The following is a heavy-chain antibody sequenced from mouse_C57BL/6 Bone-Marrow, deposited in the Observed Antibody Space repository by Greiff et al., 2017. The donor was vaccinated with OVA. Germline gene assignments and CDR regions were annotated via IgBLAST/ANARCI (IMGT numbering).Heavy chain of an antibody. CDR3: SREGQRRLRVHY. V-gene: IGHV1-81*01. CDR1: GYTFTSYG. J-gene: IGHJ2*01. CDR2: IYPGSGNT. D-gene: IGHD3-2*02. Sequence: QVQLQQSGAELARPGASVKLSCKASGYTFTSYGISWVKQRTGQGLEWIGEIYPGSGNTYYNEKFKGKATLTEDKSSSTAYMQLRSLTSEDSAVDFCSREGQRRLRVHYWGQGTTLTVSS.